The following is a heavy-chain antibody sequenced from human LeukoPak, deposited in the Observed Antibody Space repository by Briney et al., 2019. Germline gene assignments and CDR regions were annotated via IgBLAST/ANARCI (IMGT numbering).Heavy chain of an antibody. CDR1: GFTFSSYC. Sequence: PGGSLRLSCAASGFTFSSYCMHWVRQAPGKGLEWVAIIWSDGTNKYYADSVKGRFTISGDTSKNILYLQMNGLRAEDTAVYYCAKSLVSVDSGSYYHYYYMDVWGKGTTVTVSS. J-gene: IGHJ6*03. CDR2: IWSDGTNK. V-gene: IGHV3-33*06. D-gene: IGHD1-26*01. CDR3: AKSLVSVDSGSYYHYYYMDV.